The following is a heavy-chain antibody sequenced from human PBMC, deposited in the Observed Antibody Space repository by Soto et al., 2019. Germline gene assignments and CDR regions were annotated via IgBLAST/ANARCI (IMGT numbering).Heavy chain of an antibody. D-gene: IGHD2-15*01. J-gene: IGHJ6*02. CDR2: IYYIGAT. Sequence: SSEPLSVTCNVSGGAISSGVYYWSWIRQHPGKGLEWIGHIYYIGATYYNPSLKGRVTISVDTSKNQFSLKLSSVTAADTAVYYCARGGLGYCSGGSCYSAELSRYYYGMDVWGQGTTVT. CDR1: GGAISSGVYY. CDR3: ARGGLGYCSGGSCYSAELSRYYYGMDV. V-gene: IGHV4-31*02.